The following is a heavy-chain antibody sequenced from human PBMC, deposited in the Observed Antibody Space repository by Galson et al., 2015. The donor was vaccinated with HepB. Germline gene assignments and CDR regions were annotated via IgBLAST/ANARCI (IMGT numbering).Heavy chain of an antibody. J-gene: IGHJ4*02. Sequence: SLRLSCAASGSTFSDYYMSWIRQAPGKGLEWVSYISSSGSSISYADSVKGRFTISRDNAQNSLYLQINSLRAEDTAVYYCARRGSSRCFDYWGLGTLITVSS. V-gene: IGHV3-11*01. CDR2: ISSSGSSI. CDR3: ARRGSSRCFDY. CDR1: GSTFSDYY. D-gene: IGHD2-8*01.